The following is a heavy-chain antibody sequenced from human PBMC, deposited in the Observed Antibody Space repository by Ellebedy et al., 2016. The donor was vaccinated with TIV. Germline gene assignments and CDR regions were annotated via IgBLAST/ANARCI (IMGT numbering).Heavy chain of an antibody. Sequence: SETLSLXXTVSGGSISSGDYYWNWIRPPPGKGLEWIGYIFYSGSTYYNPSLKSRVVISVDTSKNQFSLRLTSVTAADTAVYYCARGRAVAGTFAFDMWGQGTKVTVSS. CDR2: IFYSGST. V-gene: IGHV4-30-4*01. CDR1: GGSISSGDYY. D-gene: IGHD6-19*01. CDR3: ARGRAVAGTFAFDM. J-gene: IGHJ3*02.